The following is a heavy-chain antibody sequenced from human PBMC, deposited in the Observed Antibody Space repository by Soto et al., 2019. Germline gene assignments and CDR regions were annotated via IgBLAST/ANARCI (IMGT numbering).Heavy chain of an antibody. CDR2: ISGSGGST. Sequence: EVQLLESGGGLVQPGGSLRLSCAASGFTFSSYAMSWVRQAPGKGLEWVSAISGSGGSTYYADSVKGRFTISRDNSKNTLYLQMNSLRAKDTAVYYCAKDRDIVVVPAATLYDYWGQGTLVTVSS. D-gene: IGHD2-2*01. V-gene: IGHV3-23*01. CDR3: AKDRDIVVVPAATLYDY. CDR1: GFTFSSYA. J-gene: IGHJ4*02.